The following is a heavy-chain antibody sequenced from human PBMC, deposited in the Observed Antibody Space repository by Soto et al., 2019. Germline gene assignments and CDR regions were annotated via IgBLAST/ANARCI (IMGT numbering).Heavy chain of an antibody. Sequence: QVQLQESGPGLVKPSGTLSLTCAVSGGSISSSNWWSWVRQPPGKGPEWIGEIYHSGSTNYNPSLTSRVTTSVDKSKNQFSLKLSSVTAADTAVYYCARDRYDSSGYVIIDAFDIWGQGTMVTVSS. D-gene: IGHD3-22*01. CDR3: ARDRYDSSGYVIIDAFDI. CDR1: GGSISSSNW. V-gene: IGHV4-4*02. J-gene: IGHJ3*02. CDR2: IYHSGST.